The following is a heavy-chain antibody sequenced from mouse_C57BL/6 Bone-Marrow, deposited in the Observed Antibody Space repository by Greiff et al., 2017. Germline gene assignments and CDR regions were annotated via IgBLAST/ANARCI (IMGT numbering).Heavy chain of an antibody. CDR1: GYTFTDYN. D-gene: IGHD1-1*01. CDR2: INPNNGGT. Sequence: EVQLQQSGPELVKPGASVKMSCKASGYTFTDYNMHWVKQSHGKSLEWIGYINPNNGGTSYNQKFKGKATLTVNKSSSTAYMELRSLTSEDSAVYYCARGTTVVGNYFDYWGQGTTLTVSS. J-gene: IGHJ2*01. V-gene: IGHV1-22*01. CDR3: ARGTTVVGNYFDY.